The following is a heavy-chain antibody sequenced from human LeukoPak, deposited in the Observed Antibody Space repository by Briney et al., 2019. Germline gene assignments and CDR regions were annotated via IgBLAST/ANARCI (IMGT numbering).Heavy chain of an antibody. CDR1: GGSVSSDNSY. V-gene: IGHV4-61*02. CDR2: IYAAGDS. Sequence: ASETLSLTCTVSGGSVSSDNSYWNWIRQPAGKGLEWIGRIYAAGDSTYNPPLKSRVTISVDTSKNQRSLRLTSMTAADTAVYYCARGYYYRTWGQGTLVTVSS. CDR3: ARGYYYRT. J-gene: IGHJ4*02. D-gene: IGHD3-10*01.